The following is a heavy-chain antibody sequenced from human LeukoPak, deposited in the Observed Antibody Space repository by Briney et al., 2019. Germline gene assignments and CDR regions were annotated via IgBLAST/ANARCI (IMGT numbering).Heavy chain of an antibody. V-gene: IGHV4-34*01. J-gene: IGHJ2*01. Sequence: SETLSLTCAVYGGSFSGYYWSWIRQPPGKGLEWIGEINHSGSTNYNPSLKSRVTISVDTSKKQFSLRLNSVTAADTAVYYCARIWPDLWGRGTLVTVSS. CDR1: GGSFSGYY. CDR3: ARIWPDL. D-gene: IGHD3-10*01. CDR2: INHSGST.